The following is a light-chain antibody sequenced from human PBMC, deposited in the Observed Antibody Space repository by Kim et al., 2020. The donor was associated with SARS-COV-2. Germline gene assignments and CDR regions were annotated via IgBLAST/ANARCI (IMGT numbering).Light chain of an antibody. J-gene: IGKJ4*01. CDR3: QQYRNLPLT. V-gene: IGKV1-33*01. CDR1: QGIFNW. CDR2: DTS. Sequence: ASVGDRVTITCRASQGIFNWLNWYQQKPGKAPKPLIYDTSNLEIGVSSRFSGSGSGTDFTFTITNLQPEDVATYYCQQYRNLPLTFGEGTKVDIK.